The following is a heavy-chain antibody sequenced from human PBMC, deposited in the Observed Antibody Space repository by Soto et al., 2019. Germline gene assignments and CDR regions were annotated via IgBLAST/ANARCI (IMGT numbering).Heavy chain of an antibody. CDR3: AKLVGVVKAIGAPGDWLDP. CDR2: ISHDGSEK. V-gene: IGHV3-30*18. Sequence: QVQLVESGGGVVQPGDSLRLSCAASGFMFSGYGMHWIRQAPGKGLEWVAVISHDGSEKYYGDSVKGRCTVSRDNSNNTLFLQIDSLRAEYTAVYYCAKLVGVVKAIGAPGDWLDPCGQGTLVTVSS. CDR1: GFMFSGYG. J-gene: IGHJ5*02. D-gene: IGHD3-3*01.